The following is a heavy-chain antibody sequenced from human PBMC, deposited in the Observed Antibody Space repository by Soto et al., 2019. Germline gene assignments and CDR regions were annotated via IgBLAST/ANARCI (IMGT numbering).Heavy chain of an antibody. V-gene: IGHV4-34*01. CDR2: INDRGSI. J-gene: IGHJ2*01. CDR1: GGSFSGYY. CDR3: ARESHDILTGPPWVWYFDL. D-gene: IGHD3-9*01. Sequence: QVQLQQWGAGPLRPLETLSLTCGVSGGSFSGYYWAWIRQSPGKGLEWIGEINDRGSINYNPSLKSRVSISVDTSKNHYSLNLRSVTAAATAVYSCARESHDILTGPPWVWYFDLWGRGTLVTVSS.